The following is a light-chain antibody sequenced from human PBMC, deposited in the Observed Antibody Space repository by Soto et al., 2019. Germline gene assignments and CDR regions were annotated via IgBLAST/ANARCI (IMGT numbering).Light chain of an antibody. CDR2: DAS. V-gene: IGKV1-5*01. CDR3: QNYNSYSEA. Sequence: DIQMTQSPSTLSASVVDRVTITCRASQSISSWLAWYQQKPGKAPKLLIYDASSLESGVPSRFSGSGSGTEFTLTISSLQPDDFATYYCQNYNSYSEACGQGTKGDIK. CDR1: QSISSW. J-gene: IGKJ1*01.